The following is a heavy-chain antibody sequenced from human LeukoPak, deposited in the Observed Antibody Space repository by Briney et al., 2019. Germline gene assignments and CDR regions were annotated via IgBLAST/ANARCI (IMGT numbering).Heavy chain of an antibody. CDR1: GFTFSSYE. CDR2: ISSSGSTI. J-gene: IGHJ6*03. V-gene: IGHV3-48*03. CDR3: AKCGYYGSGSYYYYYMDV. Sequence: PGGSLRLSCAASGFTFSSYEMNWVRQAPGKGLEWVSYISSSGSTIYYADSVKGRFTISRDNAKNSLYLQMNSLRAEDTAVYYCAKCGYYGSGSYYYYYMDVWGKGTTVTISS. D-gene: IGHD3-10*01.